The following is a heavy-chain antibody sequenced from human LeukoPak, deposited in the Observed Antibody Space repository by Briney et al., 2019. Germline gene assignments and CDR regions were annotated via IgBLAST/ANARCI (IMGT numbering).Heavy chain of an antibody. CDR3: ARGGQLWQYFDY. CDR2: IYYSGST. V-gene: IGHV4-59*01. Sequence: SETLSLTCTVSGGSISSYYWSWIRQPPGKGLEWIGYIYYSGSTNYHPSLKSRVTISVDTSKNQFSLKLSSVTAADTAVYYCARGGQLWQYFDYWGQGTLVTVSS. J-gene: IGHJ4*02. CDR1: GGSISSYY. D-gene: IGHD5-18*01.